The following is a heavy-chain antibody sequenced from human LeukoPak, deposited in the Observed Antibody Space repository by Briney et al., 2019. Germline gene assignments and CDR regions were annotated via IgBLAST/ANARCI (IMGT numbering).Heavy chain of an antibody. D-gene: IGHD3-22*01. CDR2: IWYDGSNK. V-gene: IGHV3-33*08. CDR1: GFTFSSYG. Sequence: GGSLRLSCAASGFTFSSYGMHWVRQAPGKGLEWVAVIWYDGSNKYYADSVKGRFTISRDNSKNTLYLQMNSLRAEDTAVYYCARAARDYHSSGQGAGFDYCGQGTLVTVSS. J-gene: IGHJ4*02. CDR3: ARAARDYHSSGQGAGFDY.